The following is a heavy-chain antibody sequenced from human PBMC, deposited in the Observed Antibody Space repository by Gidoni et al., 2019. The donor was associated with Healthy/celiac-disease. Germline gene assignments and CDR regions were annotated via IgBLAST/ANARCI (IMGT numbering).Heavy chain of an antibody. J-gene: IGHJ4*02. D-gene: IGHD3-3*01. V-gene: IGHV3-30*04. CDR3: AREPTIFGVVLGYFDY. CDR2: ISYDGSNK. CDR1: VFPLSSSA. Sequence: QVQLVVSGGGVVQLGRSLRTSCAAFVFPLSSSAMHWVRQAPGKGLEWVVVISYDGSNKYYADSVKGRFTISRDNSKNTLYLQMNSLRAEDTAVYDCAREPTIFGVVLGYFDYWGQGTLVTVSS.